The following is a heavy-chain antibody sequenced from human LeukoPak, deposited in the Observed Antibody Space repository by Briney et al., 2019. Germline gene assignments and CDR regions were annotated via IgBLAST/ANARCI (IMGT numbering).Heavy chain of an antibody. V-gene: IGHV4-34*01. Sequence: MSSETLSLTCAVYGGSFSGYYWSWIRQPPGKGPEWIGEINHSGSTNYNPSLKSRVTISVDTSKNQFSLKLSSVTAADTAVYYCAREKSRGYSYGYNYWGQGTLVTVSS. CDR1: GGSFSGYY. D-gene: IGHD5-18*01. CDR3: AREKSRGYSYGYNY. CDR2: INHSGST. J-gene: IGHJ4*02.